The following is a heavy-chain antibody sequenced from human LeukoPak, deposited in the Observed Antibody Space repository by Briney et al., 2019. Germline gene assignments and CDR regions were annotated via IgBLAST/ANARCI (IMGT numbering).Heavy chain of an antibody. D-gene: IGHD6-19*01. J-gene: IGHJ4*02. CDR1: GGSFSGYY. V-gene: IGHV4-34*01. Sequence: SETLSLICAVYGGSFSGYYWSWIRQPPGKGLEWIGEINHSGSTNYNPSLKSRVTISVDTSKNQFSLKLSSVTAADAAVYYCARGRVGSGWYVYWGQGTLVTVSS. CDR3: ARGRVGSGWYVY. CDR2: INHSGST.